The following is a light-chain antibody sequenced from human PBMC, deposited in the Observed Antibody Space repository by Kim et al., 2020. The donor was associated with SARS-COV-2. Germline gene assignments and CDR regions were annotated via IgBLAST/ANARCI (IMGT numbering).Light chain of an antibody. J-gene: IGLJ3*02. CDR3: QTWDTGIRV. CDR1: SGHSSYA. CDR2: PNSDGSH. Sequence: SVKLPCTLSSGHSSYAIAWHQQQPEKGPRYLMKPNSDGSHSKGDGIPDRFSGSSSGAERYLTISSLQSEDEADYYCQTWDTGIRVFGGGTQLTVL. V-gene: IGLV4-69*01.